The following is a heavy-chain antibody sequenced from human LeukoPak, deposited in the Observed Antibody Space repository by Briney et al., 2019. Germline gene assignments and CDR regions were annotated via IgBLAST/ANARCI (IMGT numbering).Heavy chain of an antibody. CDR1: GGTFSSYA. CDR2: IIPILGIA. V-gene: IGHV1-69*04. Sequence: GASVKVSCKASGGTFSSYAISWVRQAPGQGLEWMGRIIPILGIANYAQKFQGRVTITADKSTSTAYMELSSLRSEDTAVYYCARVIGSGSYYKGEDYWGQGTLVTVSS. J-gene: IGHJ4*02. CDR3: ARVIGSGSYYKGEDY. D-gene: IGHD3-10*01.